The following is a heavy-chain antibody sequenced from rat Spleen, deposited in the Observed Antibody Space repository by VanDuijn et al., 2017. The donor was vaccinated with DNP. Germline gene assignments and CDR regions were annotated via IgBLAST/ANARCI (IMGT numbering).Heavy chain of an antibody. V-gene: IGHV5S13*01. J-gene: IGHJ2*01. D-gene: IGHD1-6*01. Sequence: EVKLVESGGGLVQPGRSLKLSCAASGFPFSDYDMAWVRQAPTKGLEWVTTITTSGGTTFYRDSVRGRFTVSRDNAKNTQYLQMDSLRSEDTATYYCARRAYYGLSFYFDFWGQGVMVTVSS. CDR1: GFPFSDYD. CDR2: ITTSGGTT. CDR3: ARRAYYGLSFYFDF.